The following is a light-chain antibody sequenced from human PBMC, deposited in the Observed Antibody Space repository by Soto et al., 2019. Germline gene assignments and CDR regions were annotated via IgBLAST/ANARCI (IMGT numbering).Light chain of an antibody. CDR3: QQFSSYPLT. V-gene: IGKV3D-20*01. CDR2: DAS. J-gene: IGKJ4*01. Sequence: IVLTQSPATMSLSPGERATLSCGASERVSSSYVAWYQMKAGLAPRLLIHDASTRASGIPDRFRGGGSGTDFTLTISRLEPEDFAVYYCQQFSSYPLTFGGGTKVDIK. CDR1: ERVSSSY.